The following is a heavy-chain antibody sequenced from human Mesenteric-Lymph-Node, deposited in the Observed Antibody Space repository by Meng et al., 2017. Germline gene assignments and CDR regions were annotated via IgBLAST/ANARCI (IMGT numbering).Heavy chain of an antibody. Sequence: GSLRPSCAVSGYSISSGYYWGWIRQPPGKGLEWIGSIYHSGSTYYNPSLKSRVTVSVDTSKNQFSLKLSSVTAADTAVYYCLGDRGGYFDYWGQGTLVTVSS. D-gene: IGHD3-16*01. CDR1: GYSISSGYY. V-gene: IGHV4-38-2*01. CDR3: LGDRGGYFDY. J-gene: IGHJ4*02. CDR2: IYHSGST.